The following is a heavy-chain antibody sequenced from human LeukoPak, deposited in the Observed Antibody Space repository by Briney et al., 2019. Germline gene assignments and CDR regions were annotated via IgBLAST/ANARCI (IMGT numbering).Heavy chain of an antibody. V-gene: IGHV1-18*01. Sequence: VASVKVSCKASGYTFTSYGISWVRQAPGQGLEWMGWISAYNGNTNYAQKLQGRVTMTTDTSTSTAYMELRSLRSDDTAVYYCARDRELGSPVDIDYWGQGTLVTVSS. J-gene: IGHJ4*02. CDR3: ARDRELGSPVDIDY. CDR2: ISAYNGNT. D-gene: IGHD7-27*01. CDR1: GYTFTSYG.